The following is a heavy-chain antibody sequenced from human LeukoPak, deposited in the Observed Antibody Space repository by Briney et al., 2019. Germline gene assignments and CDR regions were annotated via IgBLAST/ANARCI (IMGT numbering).Heavy chain of an antibody. CDR3: ARSHDYGDYSTDY. Sequence: ASVKVSCKASGYTFTSYDINWVRQATGQGLEWMGWMNPNSGNTNYAQKLQGRVTMTTDTSTSTAYMELRSLRSDDTAVYYCARSHDYGDYSTDYWGQGTLVTVSS. J-gene: IGHJ4*02. D-gene: IGHD4-17*01. CDR2: MNPNSGNT. CDR1: GYTFTSYD. V-gene: IGHV1-18*01.